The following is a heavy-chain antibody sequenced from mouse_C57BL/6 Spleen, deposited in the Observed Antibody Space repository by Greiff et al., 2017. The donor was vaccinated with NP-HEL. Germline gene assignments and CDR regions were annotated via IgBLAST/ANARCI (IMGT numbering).Heavy chain of an antibody. V-gene: IGHV5-9*01. CDR2: ISGGGGNT. J-gene: IGHJ4*01. CDR1: GFTFSSYT. CDR3: ARRGLYNDYDDYYAMDY. D-gene: IGHD2-4*01. Sequence: EVKLVESGGGLVKPGGSLKLSCAASGFTFSSYTMSWVRQTPEKRLEWVATISGGGGNTYYPDSVKGRFTISRDNAKNTLYLQMSSLRSEDTALYYCARRGLYNDYDDYYAMDYWGQGTSVTVSS.